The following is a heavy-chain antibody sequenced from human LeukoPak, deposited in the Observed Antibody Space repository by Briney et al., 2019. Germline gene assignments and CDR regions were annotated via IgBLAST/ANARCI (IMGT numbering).Heavy chain of an antibody. Sequence: PSQTLSLTCTVSGGSISSGGYYWSWIRQHPGKGLEWIGYIYYSGSTYYNPSLKSRVTISVDTSKNQFSLKLSSVTAADTAVYYCASVQNVAAAGTGPRFDPWGQGTLVTVSS. D-gene: IGHD6-13*01. CDR3: ASVQNVAAAGTGPRFDP. CDR1: GGSISSGGYY. J-gene: IGHJ5*02. V-gene: IGHV4-31*03. CDR2: IYYSGST.